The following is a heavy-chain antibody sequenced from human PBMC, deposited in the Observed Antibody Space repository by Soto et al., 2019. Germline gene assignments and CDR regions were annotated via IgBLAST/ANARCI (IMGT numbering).Heavy chain of an antibody. CDR1: DGSMNSDSSY. CDR3: ARLGGYVSVGYYYLWDS. V-gene: IGHV4-39*01. D-gene: IGHD3-22*01. J-gene: IGHJ4*02. CDR2: INHSGST. Sequence: SETLSLTCRVSDGSMNSDSSYWGWIRQPPGKGLEWIGVINHSGSTYHNLSLKGRVTMSVDASRNQFSLKLTSMTAADTAVYYCARLGGYVSVGYYYLWDSWGQGTLVTVSS.